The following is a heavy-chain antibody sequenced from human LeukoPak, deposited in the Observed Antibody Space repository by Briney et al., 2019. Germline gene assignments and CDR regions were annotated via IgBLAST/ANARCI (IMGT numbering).Heavy chain of an antibody. CDR3: ARSSSGRQELLYRALDP. J-gene: IGHJ5*02. Sequence: SETLSLTCTVSGGSISSGGYYWSWIRQHPGKGLEWIGYIYYSGSTYYNPSLKSRVTISVDTSKNQFSLKLSSVTAADTAVYYCARSSSGRQELLYRALDPWGQGTLVTVSS. CDR1: GGSISSGGYY. CDR2: IYYSGST. D-gene: IGHD2-2*02. V-gene: IGHV4-31*03.